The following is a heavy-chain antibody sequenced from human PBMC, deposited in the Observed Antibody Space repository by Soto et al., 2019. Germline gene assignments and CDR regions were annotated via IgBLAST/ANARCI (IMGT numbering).Heavy chain of an antibody. Sequence: QVQLVQSGAEVKKPGASVKVSCKASGYTFTTHGISWVRQVPGQGLEWMGWVRGDNGHTNYAQSLQGRVTMTTDTSTNTAYMELRSLRSDVTAVYYCARDFGYCRSGTCYREWFDPWGQGTLVTVSS. CDR1: GYTFTTHG. J-gene: IGHJ5*02. V-gene: IGHV1-18*01. CDR3: ARDFGYCRSGTCYREWFDP. CDR2: VRGDNGHT. D-gene: IGHD2-15*01.